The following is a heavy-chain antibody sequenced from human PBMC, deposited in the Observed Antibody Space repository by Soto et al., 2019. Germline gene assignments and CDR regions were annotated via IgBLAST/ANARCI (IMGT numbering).Heavy chain of an antibody. CDR1: GYTFTSYD. CDR2: MNPNSGNT. CDR3: ARWGFKDVSLDV. J-gene: IGHJ6*04. D-gene: IGHD3-16*01. V-gene: IGHV1-8*01. Sequence: ASVKVSCKASGYTFTSYDINWVRQATGQGLEWMGWMNPNSGNTGYAQKFQGRVTMTRNTSISTAYKELSSLRSEDTAVYYCARWGFKDVSLDVWGKGTTVTVSS.